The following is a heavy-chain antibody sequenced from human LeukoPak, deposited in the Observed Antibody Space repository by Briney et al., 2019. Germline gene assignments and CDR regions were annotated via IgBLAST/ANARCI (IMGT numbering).Heavy chain of an antibody. V-gene: IGHV4-59*08. J-gene: IGHJ4*02. CDR3: GRNGYYSIDH. CDR2: SYDSGST. D-gene: IGHD4-17*01. Sequence: PSETLSLTCIVSGGSISSYYWSWIRQPPGKGLEWIGYSYDSGSTNYNPSLKSRVTISVDTSKSQVSLKLISVTAADTAEYFCGRNGYYSIDHWGQGILVTVSS. CDR1: GGSISSYY.